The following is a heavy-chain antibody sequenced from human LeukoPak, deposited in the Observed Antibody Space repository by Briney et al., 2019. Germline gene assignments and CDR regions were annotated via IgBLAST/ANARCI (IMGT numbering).Heavy chain of an antibody. CDR2: ISGSGGST. J-gene: IGHJ3*02. CDR3: AKFDYYDSSGYYNKVLDAFDI. V-gene: IGHV3-23*01. Sequence: GGSLRLSCGASGFTFRSYAMSWVRQAPGKGLEWVSAISGSGGSTYYADSVKGRFTISRDNSKNTLYLQMNSLRAEDTAVHYCAKFDYYDSSGYYNKVLDAFDIWGQGTMVTVSS. CDR1: GFTFRSYA. D-gene: IGHD3-22*01.